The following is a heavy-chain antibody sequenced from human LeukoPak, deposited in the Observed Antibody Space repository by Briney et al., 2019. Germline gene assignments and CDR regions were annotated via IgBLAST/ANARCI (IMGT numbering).Heavy chain of an antibody. D-gene: IGHD2-2*03. CDR3: AKDGYCSSTSCPHDYYYYMDV. CDR1: GFTFSSYG. Sequence: PGGSLRLSCAASGFTFSSYGMHWVRQAPGKGLEWVAFIRYDGSNKYYADSVKGRFTIFRDNSKNTLYLQMNSLRAEDTAVYYCAKDGYCSSTSCPHDYYYYMDVWGKGTTVTVSS. J-gene: IGHJ6*03. V-gene: IGHV3-30*02. CDR2: IRYDGSNK.